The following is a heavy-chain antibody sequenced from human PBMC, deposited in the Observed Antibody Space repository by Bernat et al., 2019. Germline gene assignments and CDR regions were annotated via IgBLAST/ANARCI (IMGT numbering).Heavy chain of an antibody. CDR3: ATLMGVVAPRPGFDY. J-gene: IGHJ4*02. D-gene: IGHD6-6*01. Sequence: QVQLVESGGGVVQPGRSLRLSCAASGFIFSNYGMHWVRQAPGKGLEWVAVISYDGSNKYYADSVKGRFTISRDISKNTLYLQMNSLRAEDTAVYYCATLMGVVAPRPGFDYWGQGTLVTVSS. CDR1: GFIFSNYG. CDR2: ISYDGSNK. V-gene: IGHV3-30*03.